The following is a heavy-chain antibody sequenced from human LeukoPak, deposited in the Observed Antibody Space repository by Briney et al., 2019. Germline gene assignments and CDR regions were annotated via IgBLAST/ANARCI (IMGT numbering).Heavy chain of an antibody. CDR2: ISGDADTI. V-gene: IGHV3-11*04. CDR1: GLTFSGYY. D-gene: IGHD3-10*01. J-gene: IGHJ6*02. Sequence: PGGSLRLSCAASGLTFSGYYMSWIRQAPGNGLEWVSYISGDADTIYYPDSVKGRFTISRDNAKNSLYLQMNSLRAEDTAVYYCASTGGYGSGTYDYYYFGMDVWGQGTTVTVSS. CDR3: ASTGGYGSGTYDYYYFGMDV.